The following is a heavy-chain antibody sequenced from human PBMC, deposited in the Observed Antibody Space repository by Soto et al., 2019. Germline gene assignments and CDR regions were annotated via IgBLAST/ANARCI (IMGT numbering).Heavy chain of an antibody. V-gene: IGHV1-2*02. CDR1: GYTFTGYH. Sequence: ASVKVSCKASGYTFTGYHMHWVRQAPGQGLEWMGWINPNSGGTNYAQKFQGRVTMTRDTSISTAYMELSRLRSDDTAVYYCAVGMVRGVIAVYFDYWGQGTLVTVSS. D-gene: IGHD3-10*01. J-gene: IGHJ4*02. CDR3: AVGMVRGVIAVYFDY. CDR2: INPNSGGT.